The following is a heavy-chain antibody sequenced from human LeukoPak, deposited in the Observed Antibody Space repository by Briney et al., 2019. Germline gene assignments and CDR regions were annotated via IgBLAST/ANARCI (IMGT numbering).Heavy chain of an antibody. D-gene: IGHD3-16*01. Sequence: GGSLRLSCAASGFTFSSYGMHWVRQAPGKGLEWVAVIWYDGSNKYYADSVKGRFTISRDNSKNSLHLQMNSLRAEDTAVYYCARDPLWTNAFDIWGQGTMVTVSS. CDR2: IWYDGSNK. CDR1: GFTFSSYG. J-gene: IGHJ3*02. V-gene: IGHV3-33*01. CDR3: ARDPLWTNAFDI.